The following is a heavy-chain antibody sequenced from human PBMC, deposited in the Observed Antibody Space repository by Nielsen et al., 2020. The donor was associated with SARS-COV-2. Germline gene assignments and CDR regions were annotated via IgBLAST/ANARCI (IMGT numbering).Heavy chain of an antibody. J-gene: IGHJ6*02. V-gene: IGHV3-30*04. D-gene: IGHD3-10*01. CDR2: ISYDGSNK. CDR1: GFTFSSYA. Sequence: GGSLRLSCAASGFTFSSYAMHWVRQAPGKGLEWVAVISYDGSNKYYADSVKGRFTISRDNSKNTLYLQMNSLRAEDTAVYYCARGGSYYGSGSYYRGYYYGMDVWGQGTTVTVSS. CDR3: ARGGSYYGSGSYYRGYYYGMDV.